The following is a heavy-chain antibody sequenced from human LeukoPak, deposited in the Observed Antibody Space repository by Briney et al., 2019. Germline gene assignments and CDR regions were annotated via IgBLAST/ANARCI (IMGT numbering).Heavy chain of an antibody. CDR2: IKQDGSEK. CDR3: ARGAGYNYPYYFDY. CDR1: GFTFSSYW. Sequence: GGSLRLSCAASGFTFSSYWMSWVRQAPGKGLEWVANIKQDGSEKYYVDSVKGRFTISRDNAKNSLYLQMNSLRAEDTAVYYCARGAGYNYPYYFDYWGQGTLVTVSS. D-gene: IGHD5-24*01. J-gene: IGHJ4*02. V-gene: IGHV3-7*03.